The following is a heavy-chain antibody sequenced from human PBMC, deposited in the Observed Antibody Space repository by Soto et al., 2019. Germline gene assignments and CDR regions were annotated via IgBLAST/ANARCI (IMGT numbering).Heavy chain of an antibody. Sequence: GSLILSCAASGFTFSDYYMSWIRQAPGKGLEWVSYISSSGSTIYYADSVKGRFTISRDNAKNSLYLQMNSMRAEDTAVYYCARGGEGSNYDSYQYNFDYWGQGTLVTVSS. D-gene: IGHD1-26*01. CDR3: ARGGEGSNYDSYQYNFDY. CDR1: GFTFSDYY. V-gene: IGHV3-11*01. J-gene: IGHJ4*02. CDR2: ISSSGSTI.